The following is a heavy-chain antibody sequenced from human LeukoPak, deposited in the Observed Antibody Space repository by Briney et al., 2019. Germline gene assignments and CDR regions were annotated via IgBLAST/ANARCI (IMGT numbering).Heavy chain of an antibody. CDR1: GYTFTGYY. V-gene: IGHV1-2*02. CDR2: INPNSGGT. Sequence: ASVKVSCKASGYTFTGYYMHWVRQAPGQGLEWMGWINPNSGGTNYAQKFQGRVTMTRDTSISTAYMELSRLRSDDTAVYYCWQTTGTTGGVKAFDIWGQGTMVTVSS. CDR3: WQTTGTTGGVKAFDI. D-gene: IGHD1-1*01. J-gene: IGHJ3*02.